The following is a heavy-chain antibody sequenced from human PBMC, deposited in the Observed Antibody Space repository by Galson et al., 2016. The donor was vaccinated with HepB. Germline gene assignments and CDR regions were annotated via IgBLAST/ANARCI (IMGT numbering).Heavy chain of an antibody. V-gene: IGHV1-46*01. CDR2: VNPSGGSA. Sequence: SVKVSCKASGYTFINNYIHWVRQAPGKGLEWMGIVNPSGGSATYAQSFEGRVTMTRDSSTSTVFMDLSRLTSEDTAIYYCARGRYASFLGGLDYWGQGTLVTVSS. J-gene: IGHJ4*02. D-gene: IGHD2-15*01. CDR3: ARGRYASFLGGLDY. CDR1: GYTFINNY.